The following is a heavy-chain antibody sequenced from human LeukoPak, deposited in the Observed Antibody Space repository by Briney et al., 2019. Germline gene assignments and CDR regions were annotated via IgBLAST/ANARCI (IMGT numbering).Heavy chain of an antibody. CDR1: AFTFSNYW. Sequence: GGSLRLSCAASAFTFSNYWMTWVRQAPGKGLEWVATVKHDGSETHYVGSVKGRFTISRDNAKSSLYLQMNSLRAEDTAVYYCARGRSTDYWGQGTLVTVSS. V-gene: IGHV3-7*04. CDR2: VKHDGSET. J-gene: IGHJ4*02. CDR3: ARGRSTDY.